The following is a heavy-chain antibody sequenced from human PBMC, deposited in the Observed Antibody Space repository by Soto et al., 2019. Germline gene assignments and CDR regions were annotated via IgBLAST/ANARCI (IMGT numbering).Heavy chain of an antibody. CDR2: ISSKANSYAT. J-gene: IGHJ4*02. Sequence: GGSLRLSCAASGFTFSGSAMHWVRQASGKGLEWVGRISSKANSYATAYAASVKGRFTISRDDSKNTTYLQMNSLKTEDTAVYYCTREDSCSGGSCYRPGFDYWGQGTLVTVSS. CDR1: GFTFSGSA. V-gene: IGHV3-73*01. D-gene: IGHD2-15*01. CDR3: TREDSCSGGSCYRPGFDY.